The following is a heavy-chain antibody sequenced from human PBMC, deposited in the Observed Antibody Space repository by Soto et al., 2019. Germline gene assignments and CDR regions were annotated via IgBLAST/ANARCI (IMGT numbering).Heavy chain of an antibody. Sequence: ASVKLCCKASGYTFTGYYMHWVRQAPGQGLEWMGWINPNSGGTNYAQKFQGRVTMTRDTSISTAYMELSRLRSDDTAVYYCARGIQLWWNWFDPWGQGTLVTGSS. D-gene: IGHD5-18*01. CDR2: INPNSGGT. CDR1: GYTFTGYY. CDR3: ARGIQLWWNWFDP. J-gene: IGHJ5*02. V-gene: IGHV1-2*02.